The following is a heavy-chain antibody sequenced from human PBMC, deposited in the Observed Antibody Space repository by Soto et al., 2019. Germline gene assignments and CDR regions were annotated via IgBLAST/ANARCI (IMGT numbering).Heavy chain of an antibody. J-gene: IGHJ4*02. D-gene: IGHD6-6*01. V-gene: IGHV3-30*18. Sequence: GSLRLSCAVSGFTFSDYGMHWVRQAPGKGLEWVAVMSYAGTYKYYADSVKGRFTISRDLSGNTLFLQMNSLRLEDTAVYFCAKEMYPRTVLDSRSHWGDYWGQGNLVTVSS. CDR2: MSYAGTYK. CDR1: GFTFSDYG. CDR3: AKEMYPRTVLDSRSHWGDY.